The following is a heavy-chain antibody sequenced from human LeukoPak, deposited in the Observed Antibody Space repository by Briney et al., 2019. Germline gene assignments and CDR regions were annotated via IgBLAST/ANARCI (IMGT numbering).Heavy chain of an antibody. Sequence: GGSLRLSCAAPGFTFSSYAMSWVRQAPGKGLEWVSAISGSGGSTYYADSVKGRFTISRHNSKNTLYLQMNSLRAEDTAVYYCAKNNPMIVVSFDYWGQGTLVTVSS. V-gene: IGHV3-23*01. J-gene: IGHJ4*02. D-gene: IGHD3-22*01. CDR1: GFTFSSYA. CDR2: ISGSGGST. CDR3: AKNNPMIVVSFDY.